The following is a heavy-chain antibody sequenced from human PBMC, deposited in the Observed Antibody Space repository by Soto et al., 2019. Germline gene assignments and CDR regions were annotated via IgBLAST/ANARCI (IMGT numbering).Heavy chain of an antibody. CDR1: GFSLTTRGVG. Sequence: QITLKESGPTLVKPTQTLTLTCTFSGFSLTTRGVGVGWIRQPPGKALECLALIYWDYDKRYSPSLQIRLSITKDNSKNQVVMTMTNVDPVDTATYYCEHIQNYYKYDWFDPWGQGTLVSVSS. V-gene: IGHV2-5*02. D-gene: IGHD3-10*01. CDR2: IYWDYDK. J-gene: IGHJ5*02. CDR3: EHIQNYYKYDWFDP.